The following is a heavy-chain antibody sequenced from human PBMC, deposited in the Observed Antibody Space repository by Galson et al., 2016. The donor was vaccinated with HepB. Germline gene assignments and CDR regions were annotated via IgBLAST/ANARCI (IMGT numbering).Heavy chain of an antibody. Sequence: SETLSLTCAVYGGSFSGYYWSWIRQPPGKGLEWIGEISHRGSANYNPSLKSRVTISVDTSKNQFSLKLTSVTAEDTAVYFCARETVVVVVSATFGNWFDPWGQGTLVTVSS. CDR2: ISHRGSA. J-gene: IGHJ5*02. CDR3: ARETVVVVVSATFGNWFDP. V-gene: IGHV4-34*01. CDR1: GGSFSGYY. D-gene: IGHD2-2*01.